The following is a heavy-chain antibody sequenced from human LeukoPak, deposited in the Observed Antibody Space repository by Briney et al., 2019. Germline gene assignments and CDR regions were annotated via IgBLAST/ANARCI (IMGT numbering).Heavy chain of an antibody. Sequence: GGSLRLSCAASGFTFSDYYMSWIRQAPGKGLEWVSYISSSSSYTNYADSVKGRFTISRDNAKNSLYLQMNSLRAQDTAVFYCARDRIYCSGGSCYSGWFDPWGQGTLVTVSS. CDR1: GFTFSDYY. CDR2: ISSSSSYT. D-gene: IGHD2-15*01. CDR3: ARDRIYCSGGSCYSGWFDP. V-gene: IGHV3-11*05. J-gene: IGHJ5*02.